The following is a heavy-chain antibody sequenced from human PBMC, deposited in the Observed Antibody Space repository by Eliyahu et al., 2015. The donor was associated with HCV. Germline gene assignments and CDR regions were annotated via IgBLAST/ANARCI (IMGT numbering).Heavy chain of an antibody. CDR2: IKTNNGDP. J-gene: IGHJ6*02. D-gene: IGHD2-8*01. CDR3: ARMVFPYYYGMDV. CDR1: GYXFTGHP. Sequence: QVLLVQSGSEVKKPGASVKVSCQASGYXFTGHPINWVRQAPGQGLEWMGWIKTNNGDPTYARDFTGRFVFSLDTSVSTAYLQISSLKAEDTAVYYCARMVFPYYYGMDVWGQGTTVTVSS. V-gene: IGHV7-4-1*02.